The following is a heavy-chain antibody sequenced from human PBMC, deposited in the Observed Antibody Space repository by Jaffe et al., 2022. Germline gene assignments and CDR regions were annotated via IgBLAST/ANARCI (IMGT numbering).Heavy chain of an antibody. CDR1: GGTFSSYT. CDR3: ASNPRAPMVRGVGAFDI. CDR2: IIPILGIA. Sequence: QVQLVQSGAEVKKPGSSVKVSCKASGGTFSSYTISWVRQAPGQGLEWMGRIIPILGIANYAQKFQGRVTITADKSTSTAYMELSSLRSEDTAVYYCASNPRAPMVRGVGAFDIWGQGTMVTVSS. D-gene: IGHD3-10*01. V-gene: IGHV1-69*02. J-gene: IGHJ3*02.